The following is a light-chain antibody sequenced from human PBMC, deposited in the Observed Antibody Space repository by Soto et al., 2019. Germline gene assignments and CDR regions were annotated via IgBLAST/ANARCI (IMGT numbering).Light chain of an antibody. Sequence: DIQMTQSPSTLSASVGDRVTITCRASQIISNWLAWYQQKPGKAPKVLIYKESSLETGVPSRFSGSVSGTEFTLTISSLQPDDFATYYCQQSNSYPFTFGPGTKVNIK. CDR3: QQSNSYPFT. CDR1: QIISNW. CDR2: KES. J-gene: IGKJ3*01. V-gene: IGKV1-5*03.